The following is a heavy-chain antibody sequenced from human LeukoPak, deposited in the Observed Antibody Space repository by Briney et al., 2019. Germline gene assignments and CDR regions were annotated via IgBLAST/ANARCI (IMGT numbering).Heavy chain of an antibody. Sequence: GESLKISCKGSGYSFTSYWIGWVRQAPGQRLEWMGWINAGNGNTKYSQKFQGRVTITRDTSASTAYMELSSLRSEDTAVYYCARDRGYDSSGYSAFDIWGQGTMVTVSS. J-gene: IGHJ3*02. V-gene: IGHV1-3*01. CDR1: GYSFTSYW. CDR3: ARDRGYDSSGYSAFDI. CDR2: INAGNGNT. D-gene: IGHD3-22*01.